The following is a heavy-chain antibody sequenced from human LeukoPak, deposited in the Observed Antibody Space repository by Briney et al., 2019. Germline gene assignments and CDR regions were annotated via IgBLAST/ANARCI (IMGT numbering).Heavy chain of an antibody. D-gene: IGHD6-19*01. CDR3: ARRDSSGWYYFDY. J-gene: IGHJ4*02. CDR1: GYSFTSYW. CDR2: IYPGDSDT. Sequence: KVSCKASGYSFTSYWIGWVRQMPGKGLEWMGIIYPGDSDTRYSPSFQGQVTISAVKSISTAYLQWSSLKASDTAMYYCARRDSSGWYYFDYWGQGTLVTVSS. V-gene: IGHV5-51*01.